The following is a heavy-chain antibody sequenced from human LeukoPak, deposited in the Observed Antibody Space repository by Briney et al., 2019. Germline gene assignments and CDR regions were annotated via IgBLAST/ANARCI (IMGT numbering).Heavy chain of an antibody. Sequence: GASVKVSCKASGYTFTSYYMHWVRQAPGQGLEWMGIINPSGGSTSYAQKFQGRVTMTRDTSTSTVYMELSSLRSEDTAVYYCARDPLVRPYYYYMDVWGKGTTVTVSS. V-gene: IGHV1-46*01. J-gene: IGHJ6*03. CDR1: GYTFTSYY. CDR2: INPSGGST. CDR3: ARDPLVRPYYYYMDV. D-gene: IGHD6-6*01.